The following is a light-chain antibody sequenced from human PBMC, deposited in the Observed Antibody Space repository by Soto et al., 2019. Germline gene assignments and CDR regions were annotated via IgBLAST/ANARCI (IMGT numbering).Light chain of an antibody. CDR1: QSVSSSY. CDR3: QQYSYWPRT. CDR2: GAS. Sequence: EILLTQSPGNLSLSPGERATLSLRASQSVSSSYLAWYQQKPGQVPRVLIYGASTRATDIPARFSGSGSGREFTLTIDSLQSEDFAVYYCQQYSYWPRTFGQGTKVDIK. J-gene: IGKJ1*01. V-gene: IGKV3-15*01.